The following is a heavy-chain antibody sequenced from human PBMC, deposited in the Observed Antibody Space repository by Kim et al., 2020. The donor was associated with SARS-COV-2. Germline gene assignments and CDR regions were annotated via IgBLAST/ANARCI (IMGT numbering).Heavy chain of an antibody. D-gene: IGHD5-12*01. CDR3: ARVVATTYFDY. CDR2: A. V-gene: IGHV1-69*01. J-gene: IGHJ4*02. Sequence: ANYAQKFQGRVTITEDESTSTAYMELSSLRSEDTAVYYCARVVATTYFDYWGQGTLVTVSS.